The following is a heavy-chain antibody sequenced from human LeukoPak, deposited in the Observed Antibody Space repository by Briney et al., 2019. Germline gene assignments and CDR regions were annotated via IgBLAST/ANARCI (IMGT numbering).Heavy chain of an antibody. J-gene: IGHJ5*02. CDR2: ISGSGGST. CDR1: GFTFSSYA. Sequence: GGSLRLSCAASGFTFSSYAMSWVRQAPGKGLEWVSAISGSGGSTYYADSVKGRFTISRDNSKNTLYLQMNSLRAEDTAVYYCAKDAESGYCSSTSCPGGLDSFDTCGQGNLVTVSP. D-gene: IGHD2-2*01. V-gene: IGHV3-23*01. CDR3: AKDAESGYCSSTSCPGGLDSFDT.